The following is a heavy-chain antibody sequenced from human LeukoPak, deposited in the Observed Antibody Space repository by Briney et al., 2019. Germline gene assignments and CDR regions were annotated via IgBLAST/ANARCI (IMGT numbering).Heavy chain of an antibody. CDR1: GGSISNYY. Sequence: SETLSLTYTVYGGSISNYYWNWIRQPPGKGLEWVGHISYSGGTKYNPSLQSRVTISIDTSKNQFSLNLSSVTAADTAVYYCARRVIMSATGVPDTWLDPWGQGILVTVSS. CDR2: ISYSGGT. J-gene: IGHJ5*02. CDR3: ARRVIMSATGVPDTWLDP. D-gene: IGHD2-8*02. V-gene: IGHV4-59*08.